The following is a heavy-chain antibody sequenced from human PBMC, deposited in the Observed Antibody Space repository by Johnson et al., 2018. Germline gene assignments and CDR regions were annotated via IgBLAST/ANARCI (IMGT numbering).Heavy chain of an antibody. J-gene: IGHJ6*02. Sequence: WVRQAPGKGLEWVSSITRSLYIAYSDSMKGRFTISTDNGKNSLFLQMNSLRAEDTAVYYGAKVHRLRIAVAGKGGYYYYYGMDVWGQGTTVTVSS. V-gene: IGHV3-21*06. CDR3: AKVHRLRIAVAGKGGYYYYYGMDV. CDR2: ITRSLYI. D-gene: IGHD6-19*01.